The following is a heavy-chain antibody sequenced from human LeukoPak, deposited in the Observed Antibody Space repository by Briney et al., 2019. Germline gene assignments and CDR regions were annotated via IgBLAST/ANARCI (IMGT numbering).Heavy chain of an antibody. CDR3: ARDFDC. CDR2: IKQDGSEK. V-gene: IGHV3-7*03. CDR1: GLTFSRYW. Sequence: WGSLRLSCAASGLTFSRYWMSWIRQAPGKGLEWVANIKQDGSEKYYVDSVEGRFTISRDNAKNSLFLQMNSLRAEDTAVYYCARDFDCWGQGTLVTVSS. J-gene: IGHJ4*02.